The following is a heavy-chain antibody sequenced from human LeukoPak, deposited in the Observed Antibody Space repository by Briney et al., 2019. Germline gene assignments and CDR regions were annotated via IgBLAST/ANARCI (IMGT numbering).Heavy chain of an antibody. D-gene: IGHD2-15*01. CDR2: IDTTGDT. J-gene: IGHJ6*03. V-gene: IGHV3-13*01. CDR1: GFTFSTYD. CDR3: ARDRGGGHMDV. Sequence: GGSLRLSCAASGFTFSTYDMHWVRQATGKGLEWVSAIDTTGDTSYPGSVKGRYTISRENAKNSLYLQMNRLRAGDTAVYYCARDRGGGHMDVWGKGTTVTISS.